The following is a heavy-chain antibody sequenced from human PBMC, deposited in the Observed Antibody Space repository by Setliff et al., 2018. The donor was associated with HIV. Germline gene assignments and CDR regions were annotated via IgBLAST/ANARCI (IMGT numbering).Heavy chain of an antibody. CDR3: AIGSSNWPHRPNNYYFDY. CDR1: GGTFSSDA. D-gene: IGHD6-13*01. CDR2: IIPVFGTP. V-gene: IGHV1-69*06. J-gene: IGHJ4*02. Sequence: SVKVSCKASGGTFSSDAFSWVRQAPGQGLEWMGRIIPVFGTPNYAQKFQGRVTITADKSTSTAYMELSSLRSEDTGVYYCAIGSSNWPHRPNNYYFDYWGQGTPVTVSS.